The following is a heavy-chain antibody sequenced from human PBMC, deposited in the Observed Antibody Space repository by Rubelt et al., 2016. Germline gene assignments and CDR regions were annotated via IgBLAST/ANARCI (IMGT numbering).Heavy chain of an antibody. J-gene: IGHJ6*02. V-gene: IGHV7-4-1*02. D-gene: IGHD1-7*01. CDR2: INTVTGNP. Sequence: GQGLEWMGYINTVTGNPTYAQDFTGRFVFSLDTSVSTAFLQISRLKAEDTAVYYCARVVVLTGTTSSGMDVWGQGTTVTVSS. CDR3: ARVVVLTGTTSSGMDV.